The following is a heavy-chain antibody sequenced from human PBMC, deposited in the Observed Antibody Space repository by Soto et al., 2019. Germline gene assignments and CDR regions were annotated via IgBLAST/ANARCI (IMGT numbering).Heavy chain of an antibody. Sequence: GGSLRLSCAASGFTFSSYSMNWVHQAPGKGLEWVSSISSSSSYIYYADSVKGRFTISRDNAKNSLYLQMNSLRAEDTAVYYCARDTIAAAGTLAGWGQGTLVTVSS. CDR1: GFTFSSYS. V-gene: IGHV3-21*01. CDR2: ISSSSSYI. D-gene: IGHD6-13*01. J-gene: IGHJ4*02. CDR3: ARDTIAAAGTLAG.